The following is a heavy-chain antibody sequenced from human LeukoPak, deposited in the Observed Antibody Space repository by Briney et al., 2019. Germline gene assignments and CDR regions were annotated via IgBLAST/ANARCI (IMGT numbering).Heavy chain of an antibody. CDR3: ARVSSPDDYGMDV. CDR1: GGSISSSSYY. J-gene: IGHJ6*04. Sequence: SETLSLTCTVSGGSISSSSYYWGWIRQPPGKGLEWIGSIYYSGSTYYNPSLQSRVTMSPDRSKNQFSLKLSSVTAADTAVYYCARVSSPDDYGMDVWGKGTTVTVSS. D-gene: IGHD3-16*02. CDR2: IYYSGST. V-gene: IGHV4-39*07.